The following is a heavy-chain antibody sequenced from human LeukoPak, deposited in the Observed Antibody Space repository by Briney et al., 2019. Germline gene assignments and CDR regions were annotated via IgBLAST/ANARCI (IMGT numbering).Heavy chain of an antibody. CDR2: ISSSGSTI. CDR3: ARDWAGYSSSSRYYYYGMDV. J-gene: IGHJ6*02. CDR1: GFTFSSYE. V-gene: IGHV3-48*03. D-gene: IGHD6-6*01. Sequence: GGSLRLSCAASGFTFSSYEMNWVRQAPGKGLEWVSYISSSGSTIYYADSVKGRFTISGDNAKNSLYLQMNSLRAEDTAVYYCARDWAGYSSSSRYYYYGMDVWGQGTTVTVSS.